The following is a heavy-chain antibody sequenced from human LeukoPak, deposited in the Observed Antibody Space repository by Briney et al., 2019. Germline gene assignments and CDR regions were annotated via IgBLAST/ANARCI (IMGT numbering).Heavy chain of an antibody. V-gene: IGHV1-18*01. CDR3: ARDHYYVSGRRRKNWFDS. D-gene: IGHD3-10*01. Sequence: RASVKVSCKATGYTFTSYGVSWVRQAPGQALERVGWISAYNGNTNYAQKLQGIVTMTTDTSTSTAYMELRSLRSDDTAVYYCARDHYYVSGRRRKNWFDSWGEASLVTVSS. CDR1: GYTFTSYG. CDR2: ISAYNGNT. J-gene: IGHJ5*01.